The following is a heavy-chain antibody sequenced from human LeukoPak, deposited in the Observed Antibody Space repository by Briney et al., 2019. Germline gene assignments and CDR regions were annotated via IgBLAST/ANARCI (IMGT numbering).Heavy chain of an antibody. CDR3: AKGDYYDLDY. CDR2: ITSGVGIT. J-gene: IGHJ4*02. D-gene: IGHD3-22*01. Sequence: GGSLRLSCAASGFTFSNYGMHWVRQAPGKGLEWVSIITSGVGITYYADSVKGRFTISGDNSRNTLYLQMNSLRAEDTAVYYCAKGDYYDLDYWGQGTLVTVSS. V-gene: IGHV3-23*01. CDR1: GFTFSNYG.